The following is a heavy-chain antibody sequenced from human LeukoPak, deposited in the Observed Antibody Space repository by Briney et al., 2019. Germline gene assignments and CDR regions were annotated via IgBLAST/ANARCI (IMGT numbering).Heavy chain of an antibody. CDR2: ILTSGTT. CDR3: ARLRVSGTYLYYFDY. CDR1: NGSISSDH. Sequence: SETLSLTCTVSNGSISSDHWSWVRQPPGKGLEWIGYILTSGTTNYNPSLKSRLTISVDTSKNQFTLKLSSVTAADTAVYYCARLRVSGTYLYYFDYWGQGTLATVSP. V-gene: IGHV4-4*09. J-gene: IGHJ4*02. D-gene: IGHD3-10*01.